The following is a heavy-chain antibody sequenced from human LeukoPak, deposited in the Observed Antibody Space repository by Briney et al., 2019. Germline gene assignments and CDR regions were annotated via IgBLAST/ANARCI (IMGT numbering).Heavy chain of an antibody. Sequence: GGSLRLSCVASEFTFRSYAMSWVRQAPGKGLEWVGLIKSKTDGGTTDYTAPVKGRFTISRDDSKHTLSLQMNSLKTEDTAVYYCTTGQGSAYAPWGQGTLVTVSS. J-gene: IGHJ5*02. CDR2: IKSKTDGGTT. CDR3: TTGQGSAYAP. V-gene: IGHV3-15*01. D-gene: IGHD5-12*01. CDR1: EFTFRSYA.